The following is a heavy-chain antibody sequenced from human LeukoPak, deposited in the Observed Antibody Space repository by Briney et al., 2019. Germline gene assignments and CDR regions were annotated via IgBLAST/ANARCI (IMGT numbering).Heavy chain of an antibody. CDR3: ATVHDPPPVYHYHYHGMDV. J-gene: IGHJ6*02. CDR2: LDPEDCEM. V-gene: IGHV1-24*01. D-gene: IGHD3-10*01. CDR1: GYSLSDLS. Sequence: ASLKVSCKVSGYSLSDLSINWVRQAPGKGLEWMGGLDPEDCEMFYAQKLQGRVTMTGDTSTDTAHMELSSLTSEDTAVYYCATVHDPPPVYHYHYHGMDVWDQGTTVTVSS.